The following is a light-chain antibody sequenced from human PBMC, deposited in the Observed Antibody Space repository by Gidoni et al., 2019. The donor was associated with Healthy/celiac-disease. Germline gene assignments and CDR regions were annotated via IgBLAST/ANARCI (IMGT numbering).Light chain of an antibody. CDR2: GKN. V-gene: IGLV3-19*01. Sequence: SSELTQDPAVSVALGQTVRSTCQGDSLRSYYASWYQQKPGQAPVLVIYGKNNRTSGIPDRFSGSSSGNTASLTITGAQAEDEADYYCNSRDSSGNHLVFGGGTKLTVL. J-gene: IGLJ2*01. CDR1: SLRSYY. CDR3: NSRDSSGNHLV.